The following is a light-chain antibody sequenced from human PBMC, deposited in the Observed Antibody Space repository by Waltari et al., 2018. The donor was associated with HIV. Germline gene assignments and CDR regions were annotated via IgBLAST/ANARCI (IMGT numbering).Light chain of an antibody. V-gene: IGLV1-47*01. Sequence: QSVLTQPPSASGTPGQRVTIPCSGSSPNIGSTYVFWYQQPPGTAPKLVIYRNNQRPSGVPDRFSGSKSGTSASLAISGLRSEDEADYYGAAWDDSLRGLVFGGGTKLTVL. CDR1: SPNIGSTY. CDR2: RNN. J-gene: IGLJ3*02. CDR3: AAWDDSLRGLV.